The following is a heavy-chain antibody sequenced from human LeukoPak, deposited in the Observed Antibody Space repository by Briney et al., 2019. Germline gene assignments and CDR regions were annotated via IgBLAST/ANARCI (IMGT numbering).Heavy chain of an antibody. D-gene: IGHD6-6*01. Sequence: GGSLRLSCQCSGLTFSSGDMRWVRQAPGKGLVWISTIGRGGDTAYNADFVKGRFTISRDNSKNMLYLEMNSLKAEDTALYYVPKGCRPSRPLLYWVQGTLVTVAS. CDR2: IGRGGDTA. J-gene: IGHJ4*02. CDR3: PKGCRPSRPLLY. V-gene: IGHV3-23*01. CDR1: GLTFSSGD.